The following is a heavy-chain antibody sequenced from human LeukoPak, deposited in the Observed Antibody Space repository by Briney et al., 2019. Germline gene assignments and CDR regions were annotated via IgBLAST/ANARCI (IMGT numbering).Heavy chain of an antibody. Sequence: GGSLRLSCAASGFTFSSYGMSWVRQAPGKGLEWISYISIEGNSLYYADSVKGRFTISRDNGKSSLYLQMRSLRAEDTAVYYCASGPGLDYWGQGTLVTVSS. V-gene: IGHV3-48*01. CDR3: ASGPGLDY. CDR2: ISIEGNSL. CDR1: GFTFSSYG. J-gene: IGHJ4*02.